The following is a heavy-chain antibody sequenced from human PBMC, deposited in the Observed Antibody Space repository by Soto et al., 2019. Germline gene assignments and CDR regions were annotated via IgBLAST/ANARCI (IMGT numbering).Heavy chain of an antibody. J-gene: IGHJ4*02. D-gene: IGHD4-4*01. CDR1: GDSISSYY. V-gene: IGHV4-59*01. CDR2: IYNSGST. Sequence: SETLSLTCTVSGDSISSYYWSWIRQPPGKGLEWIGHIYNSGSTNYNPSLKSRVTISVDTSKKQISLKLTSVTAADTAVYYCATYDYSSHYFDCWGQGTLVTVSS. CDR3: ATYDYSSHYFDC.